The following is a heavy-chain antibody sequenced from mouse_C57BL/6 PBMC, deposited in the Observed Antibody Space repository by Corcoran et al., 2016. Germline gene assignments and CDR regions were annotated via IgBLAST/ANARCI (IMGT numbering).Heavy chain of an antibody. V-gene: IGHV3-6*01. D-gene: IGHD1-1*01. CDR3: ARDNYSYGSSYVDY. CDR1: GYSITSGYY. Sequence: DVQLQESGPGLVKPSQSLSLTCSVTGYSITSGYYWNWIRQFPGNKLEWMGYISYDGSKNYNPSLKNRISITRDTSKNQFFLKLNSVTTEDTATYYCARDNYSYGSSYVDYWGQGTTLTVSS. J-gene: IGHJ2*01. CDR2: ISYDGSK.